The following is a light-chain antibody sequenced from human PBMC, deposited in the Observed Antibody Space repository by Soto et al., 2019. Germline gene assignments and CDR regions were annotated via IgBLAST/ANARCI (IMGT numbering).Light chain of an antibody. V-gene: IGKV3-11*01. CDR3: QQRSGWPLT. J-gene: IGKJ4*01. CDR1: QSVSSF. Sequence: EIVLTQSPATLSLSPGERATLSCRASQSVSSFLAWSQQKPGQAPRLLIYDTSNRATGIPARFSGSGSGTDFTLTISSLEPEDFAVYYCQQRSGWPLTFGGGNRIEIK. CDR2: DTS.